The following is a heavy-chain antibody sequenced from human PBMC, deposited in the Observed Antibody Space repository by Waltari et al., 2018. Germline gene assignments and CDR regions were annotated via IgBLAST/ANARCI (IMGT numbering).Heavy chain of an antibody. CDR2: IYTSGNT. J-gene: IGHJ4*02. D-gene: IGHD2-21*01. Sequence: QVQLQESGPRLVKASETLSLTCTVSGGSISSHYWSWIRQPAGKGLEWIGRIYTSGNTNSNPSLKRRVSMSVDTSKNQFSLKLSSVTAADTAMYYCAGEGVPYCGGDCYQFGYWGQGTLVTVSS. CDR1: GGSISSHY. V-gene: IGHV4-4*07. CDR3: AGEGVPYCGGDCYQFGY.